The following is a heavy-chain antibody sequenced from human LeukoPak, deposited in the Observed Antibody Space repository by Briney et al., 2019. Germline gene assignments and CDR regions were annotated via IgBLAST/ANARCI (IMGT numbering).Heavy chain of an antibody. CDR3: ARNRSRSGYYSYYFDY. D-gene: IGHD3-3*01. CDR2: INPSGGSA. J-gene: IGHJ4*02. Sequence: GASVKLSCKASGYTFTSYYMHWVRQAPGQGLEWMGIINPSGGSASYAQKFQGRVTMTRDTSTSTVYMELNSLRSEDTAVYYCARNRSRSGYYSYYFDYWGQGTLVTVSS. V-gene: IGHV1-46*01. CDR1: GYTFTSYY.